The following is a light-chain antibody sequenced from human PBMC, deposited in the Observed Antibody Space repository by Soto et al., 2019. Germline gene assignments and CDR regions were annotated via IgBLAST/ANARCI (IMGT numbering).Light chain of an antibody. CDR1: HDISDY. Sequence: DIQMTQSPSSLSASVGDRVTITCQASHDISDYVNWFQQKPGKPPTLLIYDAAHLETGVPSRFSGSGSGTEFSLTISSLQAEDFATYYCQQYDNLPLTFGGGTWVEIK. CDR2: DAA. CDR3: QQYDNLPLT. J-gene: IGKJ4*01. V-gene: IGKV1-33*01.